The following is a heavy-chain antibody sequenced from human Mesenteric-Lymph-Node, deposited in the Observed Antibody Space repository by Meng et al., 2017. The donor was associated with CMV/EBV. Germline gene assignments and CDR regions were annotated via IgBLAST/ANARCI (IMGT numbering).Heavy chain of an antibody. V-gene: IGHV4-59*01. J-gene: IGHJ5*02. CDR2: IYYSGST. CDR1: GGSISSYY. D-gene: IGHD6-13*01. CDR3: ARVYSSSWYNWFDP. Sequence: TASGGSISSYYWSWIRQPPGKGLEWIGYIYYSGSTNYNPSLKSRVTISVDTSKNQFSLKLSSVTAADTAVYYCARVYSSSWYNWFDPWGQGTLVTVSS.